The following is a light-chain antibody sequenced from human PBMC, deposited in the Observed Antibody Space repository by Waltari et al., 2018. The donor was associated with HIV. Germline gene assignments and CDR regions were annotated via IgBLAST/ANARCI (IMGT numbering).Light chain of an antibody. V-gene: IGLV1-40*01. CDR3: QSYDSSLSGSVV. CDR2: GTS. CDR1: SSNIGAGSD. Sequence: QSVLTQPPSVSGAPGQRVTISCTGSSSNIGAGSDVHWYQQLPGTAPKLLIYGTSYRPSGVPDRFSGSKSGTSASLAITGLQAEDEADYYCQSYDSSLSGSVVFGGGTKLTVL. J-gene: IGLJ2*01.